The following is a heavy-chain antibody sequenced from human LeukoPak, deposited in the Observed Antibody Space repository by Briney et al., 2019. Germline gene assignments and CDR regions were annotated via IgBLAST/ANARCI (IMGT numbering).Heavy chain of an antibody. J-gene: IGHJ4*02. V-gene: IGHV4-39*01. CDR2: IYYSGST. CDR3: ARHSGPPYYFDY. D-gene: IGHD3-10*01. CDR1: GGSISSSSYY. Sequence: PSETLSLTCTVSGGSISSSSYYWGWLRQPPGQGLEWIGSIYYSGSTYYNPSLKSRVTISVDTSKNQFSLKLSSVTAADTAVYYCARHSGPPYYFDYWGQGTLVTVSS.